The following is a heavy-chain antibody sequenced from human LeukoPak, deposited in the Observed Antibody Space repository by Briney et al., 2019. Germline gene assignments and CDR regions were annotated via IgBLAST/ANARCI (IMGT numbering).Heavy chain of an antibody. J-gene: IGHJ6*02. D-gene: IGHD1-1*01. CDR2: ISYDGSNK. CDR1: GFTFSSYG. V-gene: IGHV3-30*18. CDR3: AKDQLERRDYYYGMDV. Sequence: GGSLRLSCAASGFTFSSYGMHWVRQAPGKGLEWVAVISYDGSNKYYADSVKGRFTISRDNSENTLYLQMNSLRAEDTAVYYCAKDQLERRDYYYGMDVWGQGTTVTVSS.